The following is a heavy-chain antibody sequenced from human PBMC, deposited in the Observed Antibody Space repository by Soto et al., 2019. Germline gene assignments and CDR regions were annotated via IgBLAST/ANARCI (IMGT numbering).Heavy chain of an antibody. CDR1: GYTFTSYY. J-gene: IGHJ5*02. CDR2: INPSGGST. V-gene: IGHV1-46*01. CDR3: ARDSRDYDILTGYFSSWFDP. Sequence: SSVKVSCKASGYTFTSYYMHWVRQAHGQGLEWMGIINPSGGSTSYAQKFQGRVTMTRDTSTSTVYMELSSLRSEDTAVYYCARDSRDYDILTGYFSSWFDPWGQGTLVTVSS. D-gene: IGHD3-9*01.